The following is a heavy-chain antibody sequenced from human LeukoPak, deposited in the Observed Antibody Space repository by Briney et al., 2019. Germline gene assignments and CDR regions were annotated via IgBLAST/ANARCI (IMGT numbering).Heavy chain of an antibody. CDR2: IYPGDSDT. Sequence: GESLKISCKASGYTFSTSWIGWVRQMPGKGLEWMGIIYPGDSDTRYSPSFQGQVTISVDRSNTTAYLQWSSLKASDTAMYYCTRNRVGVLEWLSRWDAFDIWGQGTMVTVST. D-gene: IGHD3-3*01. CDR3: TRNRVGVLEWLSRWDAFDI. CDR1: GYTFSTSW. V-gene: IGHV5-51*01. J-gene: IGHJ3*02.